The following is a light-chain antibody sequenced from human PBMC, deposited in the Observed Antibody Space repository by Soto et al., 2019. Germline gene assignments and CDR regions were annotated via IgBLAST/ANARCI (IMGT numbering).Light chain of an antibody. Sequence: QSALTQPASVSGSPGQSITISCTGTSSDVGGYNYVSWYQQHPGKAPKLMIYDVSNRPSGVSTRFSGSKSGNTASLTISGLQAEDEADYYSSSYTSSSTLLYVFGTGTKLTVL. CDR2: DVS. CDR1: SSDVGGYNY. CDR3: SSYTSSSTLLYV. J-gene: IGLJ1*01. V-gene: IGLV2-14*01.